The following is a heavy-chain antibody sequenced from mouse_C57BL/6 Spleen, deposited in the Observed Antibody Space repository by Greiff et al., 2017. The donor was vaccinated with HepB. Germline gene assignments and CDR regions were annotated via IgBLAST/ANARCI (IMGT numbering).Heavy chain of an antibody. D-gene: IGHD1-1*01. Sequence: EVKLVESGGGLVKPGGSLKLSCAASGFTFSSYAMSWVRQTPEKRLEWVATISDGGSYTYYPDNVKGRITISRDNAKNNLYLQMSHLKSEDTAMYYCARPNYYGSRGYYAMDYWGQGTSVTVSS. CDR1: GFTFSSYA. J-gene: IGHJ4*01. CDR3: ARPNYYGSRGYYAMDY. V-gene: IGHV5-4*03. CDR2: ISDGGSYT.